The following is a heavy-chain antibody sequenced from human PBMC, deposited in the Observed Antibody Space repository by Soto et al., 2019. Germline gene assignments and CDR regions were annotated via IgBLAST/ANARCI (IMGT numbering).Heavy chain of an antibody. J-gene: IGHJ6*02. CDR2: LSGSGSTI. D-gene: IGHD3-10*01. Sequence: GGSLRLSCAASGFTFSDYVLSWVRQAPGRGLEWVSSLSGSGSTIYLADSVRGRFAMSRDLSRNTVSLQMNSLRAEDTAIYYCAKVRASYLSASYFYYGLDVWGQGTTVTVSS. CDR3: AKVRASYLSASYFYYGLDV. V-gene: IGHV3-23*01. CDR1: GFTFSDYV.